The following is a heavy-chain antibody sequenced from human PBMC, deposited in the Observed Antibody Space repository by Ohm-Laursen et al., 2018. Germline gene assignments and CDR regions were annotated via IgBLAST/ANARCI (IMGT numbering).Heavy chain of an antibody. CDR2: IGFGGDT. CDR1: GFSFSTSD. D-gene: IGHD5-18*01. V-gene: IGHV3-13*01. CDR3: ARGWDVDTDAFNI. Sequence: SLRLSCAASGFSFSTSDMHWVRQPTGKALEWVSAIGFGGDTYYSGSVKGRFTISRENAMNSLYLQMNSLRVGDTAVYYCARGWDVDTDAFNIWGQGTMVTVSS. J-gene: IGHJ3*02.